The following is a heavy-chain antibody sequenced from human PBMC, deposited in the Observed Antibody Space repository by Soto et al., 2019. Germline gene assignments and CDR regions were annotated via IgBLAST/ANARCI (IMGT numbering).Heavy chain of an antibody. D-gene: IGHD6-13*01. CDR2: INSDGSTT. CDR1: GFTFSTYW. Sequence: EVQLVESGGGLVQPGGSLRLSCAASGFTFSTYWMHWVRQAAGKGLVWVSRINSDGSTTSYADSVKGRFTISRDNAKNTLYLQVSSLRAEDTAVYYCAGGSSSKIDYWGQGTLVTVSS. V-gene: IGHV3-74*01. CDR3: AGGSSSKIDY. J-gene: IGHJ4*02.